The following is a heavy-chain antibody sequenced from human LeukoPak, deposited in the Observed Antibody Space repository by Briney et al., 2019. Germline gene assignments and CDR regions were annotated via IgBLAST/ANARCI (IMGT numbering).Heavy chain of an antibody. J-gene: IGHJ6*02. CDR3: ARAVDTAMVSYYYYGMDV. CDR1: GYAFTSYG. Sequence: ASVKVSCKASGYAFTSYGISWVGQAPGQGLEWMGWISAYNGNTNYAQKFQGRVTITADESTSTAYMELSSLRSEDTAVYYCARAVDTAMVSYYYYGMDVWGQGTTVTVSS. D-gene: IGHD5-18*01. V-gene: IGHV1-18*01. CDR2: ISAYNGNT.